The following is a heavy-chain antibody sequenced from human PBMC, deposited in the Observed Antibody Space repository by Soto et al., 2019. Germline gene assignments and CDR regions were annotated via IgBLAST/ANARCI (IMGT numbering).Heavy chain of an antibody. CDR2: ISITTNYI. Sequence: GGSLRLSCAASGFTFTRYSMNWVRQAPGKGLEWVSSISITTNYIYYADSMKGRFTVSRDNAKNSVYLEMNSLSAEDTAVYYCARESEDLTSNFDYWGQGTLVTVSP. CDR3: ARESEDLTSNFDY. CDR1: GFTFTRYS. V-gene: IGHV3-21*01. J-gene: IGHJ4*02.